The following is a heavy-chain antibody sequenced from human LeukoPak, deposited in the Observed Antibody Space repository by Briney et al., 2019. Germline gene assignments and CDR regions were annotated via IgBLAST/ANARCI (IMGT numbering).Heavy chain of an antibody. CDR3: ARGPHYYDSSGLIGAEYFQH. CDR1: GGSISSSNW. CDR2: IYHSGST. Sequence: SETLSLTCAVSGGSISSSNWWSWVRQPPGKGLEWIGEIYHSGSTNYNPSLKSRVTISVDKSKNQFSLKLSSVTAADTAVYYYARGPHYYDSSGLIGAEYFQHWGQGTLVTVSS. V-gene: IGHV4-4*02. D-gene: IGHD3-22*01. J-gene: IGHJ1*01.